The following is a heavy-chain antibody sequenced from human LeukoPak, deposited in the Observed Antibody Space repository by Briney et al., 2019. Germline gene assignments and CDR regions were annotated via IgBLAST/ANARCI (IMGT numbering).Heavy chain of an antibody. V-gene: IGHV5-51*01. D-gene: IGHD3-10*01. CDR1: GHSFTSYW. Sequence: GESLKISCKGSGHSFTSYWIGWVRQMPEKGLEWMGIIYPGDSDTRYSPSFQGQVTISVDKSISTAYLQWSSLKDSDTAMYYCARQHHYGSGSYYNVATYYFDYWGQGTLVTVSS. J-gene: IGHJ4*02. CDR2: IYPGDSDT. CDR3: ARQHHYGSGSYYNVATYYFDY.